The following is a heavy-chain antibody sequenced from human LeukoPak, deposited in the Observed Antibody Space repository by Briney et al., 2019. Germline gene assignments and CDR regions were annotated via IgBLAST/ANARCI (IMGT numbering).Heavy chain of an antibody. J-gene: IGHJ5*02. Sequence: PGASVKVSCKASGYTFTTYYMHWVRQAPGQGLEWMGIITPSGGSTSYAQKFQGRVTMTRDMSTSTVYMDLSSLRSEDTAVYCCARDHYASGSYYNPNNCFDPWGQGTLVTVSS. CDR3: ARDHYASGSYYNPNNCFDP. V-gene: IGHV1-46*01. CDR2: ITPSGGST. D-gene: IGHD3-10*01. CDR1: GYTFTTYY.